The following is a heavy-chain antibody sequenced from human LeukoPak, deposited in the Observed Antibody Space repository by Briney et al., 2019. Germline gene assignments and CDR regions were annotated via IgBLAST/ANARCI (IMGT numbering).Heavy chain of an antibody. CDR1: GGTFSSYA. D-gene: IGHD5-18*01. CDR3: ARGVSGYSYGVHY. V-gene: IGHV1-69*06. J-gene: IGHJ4*02. CDR2: IIPIFGTA. Sequence: ASVKVSCKASGGTFSSYAISWVRQARGQGLEWMGGIIPIFGTANYAQKFQGRVTITADKSTSTAYMELSSLRSEDTAVYYCARGVSGYSYGVHYWGQGTLVTVSS.